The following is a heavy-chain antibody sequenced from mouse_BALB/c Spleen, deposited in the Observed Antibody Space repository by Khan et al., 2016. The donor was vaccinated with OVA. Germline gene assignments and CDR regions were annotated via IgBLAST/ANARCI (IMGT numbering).Heavy chain of an antibody. V-gene: IGHV5-6*01. CDR1: GFTFSSYG. J-gene: IGHJ3*01. Sequence: EVELVESGGDLVKPGGSLKLSCAASGFTFSSYGMSWVRQTPDKRLEWVATISSDGSYTYYPDSVKGRFTISSDNVKNTLYLQMSSLKSEDTARYYCASHLTGSFAYWGQGTLVTVSA. CDR2: ISSDGSYT. CDR3: ASHLTGSFAY. D-gene: IGHD4-1*01.